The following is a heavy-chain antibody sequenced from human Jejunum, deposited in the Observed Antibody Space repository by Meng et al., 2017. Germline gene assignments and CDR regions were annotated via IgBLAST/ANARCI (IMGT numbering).Heavy chain of an antibody. CDR2: ISGSGSST. CDR3: VKEYSSGAYAEALHI. V-gene: IGHV3-23*01. CDR1: GFTFNNYV. J-gene: IGHJ3*02. Sequence: GESLKISCEASGFTFNNYVMSWVRQGPGEGLEWVSAISGSGSSTYYADAVKGRFTISRDNSKNTVFLQMNSLRVEDTAVYYCVKEYSSGAYAEALHIWAQGTMVTVSS. D-gene: IGHD3-10*01.